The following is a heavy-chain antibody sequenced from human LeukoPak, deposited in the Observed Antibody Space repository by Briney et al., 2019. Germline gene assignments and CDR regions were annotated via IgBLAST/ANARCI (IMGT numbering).Heavy chain of an antibody. CDR3: ARDKDYFDSGGAFDI. CDR2: IYYSGST. V-gene: IGHV4-59*01. D-gene: IGHD3-22*01. Sequence: PSETLSLTSTVSGGSISSYYWSWIRQPPGKGLEWIGYIYYSGSTNYNPSLKSRVTMSVDTSKNQFSLKLSSVTAADTAVYYCARDKDYFDSGGAFDIWGQGTMVTVSS. J-gene: IGHJ3*02. CDR1: GGSISSYY.